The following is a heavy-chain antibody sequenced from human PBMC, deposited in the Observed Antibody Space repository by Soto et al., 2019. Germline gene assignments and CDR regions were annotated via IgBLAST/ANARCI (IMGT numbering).Heavy chain of an antibody. V-gene: IGHV3-64*01. CDR2: ISSNGGST. CDR3: ARGKVVVAATPRLNAFDI. J-gene: IGHJ3*02. CDR1: GFTFSSYA. Sequence: EVPLVESGGGLVQPGGSLRLSCAASGFTFSSYAMHWVRQAPGKGLEYVSAISSNGGSTYYANSVKGRFTISRDNSKNTLYLQMGSLRAEDMAVYYCARGKVVVAATPRLNAFDIWGQGTMVTVSS. D-gene: IGHD2-15*01.